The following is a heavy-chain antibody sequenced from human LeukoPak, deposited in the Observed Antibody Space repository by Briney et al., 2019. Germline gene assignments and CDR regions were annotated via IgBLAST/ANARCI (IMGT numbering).Heavy chain of an antibody. Sequence: GGSLRLSCAASGFTVSSNYMSWVRQAPGKGLEWVSVIYSGGSTYYADSVKGRFTISRDNSKNTLYLQMNSLRAEDTAVYYCAKRDGYYYYFDYWGQGTLVTVSS. CDR3: AKRDGYYYYFDY. J-gene: IGHJ4*02. CDR1: GFTVSSNY. CDR2: IYSGGST. V-gene: IGHV3-53*01. D-gene: IGHD3-22*01.